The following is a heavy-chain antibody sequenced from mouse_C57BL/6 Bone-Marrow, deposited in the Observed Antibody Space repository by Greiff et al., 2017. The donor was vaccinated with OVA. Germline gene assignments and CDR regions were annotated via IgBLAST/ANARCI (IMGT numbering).Heavy chain of an antibody. Sequence: EVQLQQSGAELVRPGASVKLSCTASGFNIKDDYMHWVKQRPEQGLEWIGWIDPENGDTEYASKFQGQATITADTSTNTAYLQISSLTSEDTAVYYCTSYGNFDYWGQGTTLTVSS. CDR2: IDPENGDT. V-gene: IGHV14-4*01. CDR3: TSYGNFDY. CDR1: GFNIKDDY. D-gene: IGHD2-1*01. J-gene: IGHJ2*01.